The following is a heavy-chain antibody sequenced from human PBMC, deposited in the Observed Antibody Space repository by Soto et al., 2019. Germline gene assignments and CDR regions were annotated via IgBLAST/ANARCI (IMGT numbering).Heavy chain of an antibody. Sequence: LRLSCAASGFSFSNYAMSWVRQAPGKGLEWVSFIRGSGVSACYADSVKGRFTIFRDNSKNTLYLQMNSLRAEDTAVYYCAKDMGDIVIVPSAKSLLFYYGMDVWGQGTTVTVSS. CDR1: GFSFSNYA. D-gene: IGHD2-2*01. V-gene: IGHV3-23*01. CDR2: IRGSGVSA. CDR3: AKDMGDIVIVPSAKSLLFYYGMDV. J-gene: IGHJ6*02.